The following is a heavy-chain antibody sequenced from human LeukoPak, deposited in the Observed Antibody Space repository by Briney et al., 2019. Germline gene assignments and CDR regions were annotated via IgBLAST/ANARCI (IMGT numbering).Heavy chain of an antibody. J-gene: IGHJ4*02. CDR3: ARGVDYYDSSGTIDY. V-gene: IGHV3-33*01. Sequence: GRSLRLSCAASGFTFSSYAMHWVRQAPGKGLEWVAVVWYDGSKTYSADSVKGRITISRDDSKNTLYLQMNSLRAEDTAVYYCARGVDYYDSSGTIDYWGQGTLVTISS. D-gene: IGHD3-22*01. CDR1: GFTFSSYA. CDR2: VWYDGSKT.